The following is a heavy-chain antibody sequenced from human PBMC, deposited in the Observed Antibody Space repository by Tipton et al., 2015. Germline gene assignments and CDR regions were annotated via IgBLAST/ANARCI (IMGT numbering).Heavy chain of an antibody. CDR2: INHSGST. J-gene: IGHJ3*02. V-gene: IGHV4-34*01. CDR3: ARHDFWSGYYEDAFDI. D-gene: IGHD3-3*01. CDR1: GGSISSYY. Sequence: TLSLTCTVSGGSISSYYWSWIRQPPGKGLEWIGEINHSGSTNYNPSLKSRVTISVDTSKNQFSLKLSSVTAADTAVYYCARHDFWSGYYEDAFDIWGQGTMVTVSS.